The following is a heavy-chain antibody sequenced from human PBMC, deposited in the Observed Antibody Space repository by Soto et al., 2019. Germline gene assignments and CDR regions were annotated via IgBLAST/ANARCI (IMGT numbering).Heavy chain of an antibody. D-gene: IGHD3-3*01. V-gene: IGHV4-59*08. J-gene: IGHJ3*02. CDR2: IYYSGST. CDR1: GGSISSYY. Sequence: SETLSLTCTVSGGSISSYYWSWIRQPPGKGLEWIGYIYYSGSTNYNPSLKSRVTISVDTSKNQFSLKLSSVTAADTAVYYCARHEGFWSGYPMLLDIWGQGTMVTVSS. CDR3: ARHEGFWSGYPMLLDI.